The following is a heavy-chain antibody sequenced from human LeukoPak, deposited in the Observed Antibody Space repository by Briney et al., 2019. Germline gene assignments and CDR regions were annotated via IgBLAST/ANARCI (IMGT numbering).Heavy chain of an antibody. CDR3: ARELVEAIVRPWAFDI. J-gene: IGHJ3*02. Sequence: HTGGSLRLSCAASGFTFSSSAMSWVRQAPGKGLEWVSYISSSGSTIYYADSVKGRFTISRDNAKDSLYLQMNSLRAEDTAVYYCARELVEAIVRPWAFDIWGQGTMVTVSS. CDR2: ISSSGSTI. CDR1: GFTFSSSA. V-gene: IGHV3-48*03. D-gene: IGHD2-8*01.